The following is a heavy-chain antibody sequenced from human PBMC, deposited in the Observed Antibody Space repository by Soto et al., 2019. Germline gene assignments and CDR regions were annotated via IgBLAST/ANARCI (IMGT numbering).Heavy chain of an antibody. Sequence: SVKVSCKASGFTFTSYAVKWVRQARGQRLEWIGWIVVDSGNTNYAQKFQERVTITTDMSTSTAYMELSSLRSEDTAVYYCASGVGNSNWADAFDIWGQGTLVTVSS. CDR1: GFTFTSYA. J-gene: IGHJ3*02. V-gene: IGHV1-58*01. CDR3: ASGVGNSNWADAFDI. D-gene: IGHD3-10*01. CDR2: IVVDSGNT.